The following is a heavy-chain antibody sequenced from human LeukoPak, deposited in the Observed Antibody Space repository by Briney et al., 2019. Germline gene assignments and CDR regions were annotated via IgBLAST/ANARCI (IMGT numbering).Heavy chain of an antibody. Sequence: GGSLRLSRAASGFTFSSYGMHWVRQAPGKGLEWVAMTSFDGSYKNYADSVKGRFTISRDNSKNRLYLQMNSLRAEDTAVYYCAKEFSGYLASFEYWGQGTLVTVSS. CDR3: AKEFSGYLASFEY. CDR2: TSFDGSYK. CDR1: GFTFSSYG. D-gene: IGHD3-22*01. J-gene: IGHJ4*02. V-gene: IGHV3-30*18.